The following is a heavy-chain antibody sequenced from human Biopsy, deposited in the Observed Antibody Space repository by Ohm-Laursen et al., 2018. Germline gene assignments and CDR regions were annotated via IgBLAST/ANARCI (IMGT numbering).Heavy chain of an antibody. V-gene: IGHV1-46*01. J-gene: IGHJ6*02. Sequence: ASVKVSCKVSGYTFGNYYINWVRQVPGQGLEWLGVVNPVAEATMYAQKFQDRITLTRDASTNTVYMDLTSLTSEDTAVYYCARESPLRLGVCGAIRCFKEVFGMDVWGQGTTVIVSS. CDR1: GYTFGNYY. D-gene: IGHD2-21*01. CDR3: ARESPLRLGVCGAIRCFKEVFGMDV. CDR2: VNPVAEAT.